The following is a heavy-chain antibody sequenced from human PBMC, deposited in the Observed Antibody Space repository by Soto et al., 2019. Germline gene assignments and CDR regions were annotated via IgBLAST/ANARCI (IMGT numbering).Heavy chain of an antibody. V-gene: IGHV3-43*01. CDR3: AKEFYSGTNYYYYGMDV. Sequence: QPGGSLRLSCAASGFTFEDYTMHWVRQAPGKGLEWVSLISWDGGSTYYADSVKGRFTISRDNSKNSLHLQMNSLRTEDTALYYCAKEFYSGTNYYYYGMDVWGQGTTVTVSS. J-gene: IGHJ6*02. CDR1: GFTFEDYT. CDR2: ISWDGGST. D-gene: IGHD1-1*01.